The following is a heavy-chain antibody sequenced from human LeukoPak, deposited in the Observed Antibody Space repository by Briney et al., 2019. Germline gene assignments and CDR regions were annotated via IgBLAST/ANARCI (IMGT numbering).Heavy chain of an antibody. V-gene: IGHV1-8*02. J-gene: IGHJ3*02. CDR3: ARGGQVEWEPNEVDI. Sequence: ASVKVSCKASGYTFNSHPMHWVRQAPGQRLEWMGWMNPNSGNTGYAQKFQGRVTMTRNTSIGTAYMELSSLRSEDTAVYYCARGGQVEWEPNEVDIWGQGTMVTVPS. D-gene: IGHD1-26*01. CDR2: MNPNSGNT. CDR1: GYTFNSHP.